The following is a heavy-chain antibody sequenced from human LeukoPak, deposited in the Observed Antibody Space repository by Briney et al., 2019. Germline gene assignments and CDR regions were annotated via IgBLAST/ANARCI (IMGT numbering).Heavy chain of an antibody. Sequence: GRSLRLSCAASGFTFDDYAMHWVRQVPGKGLEWVSGISWNSVNIGYADSVKGRFTISRDNAKNSLYLQMNSLRAEDTAFYHCVKDAEGGVWGSTWFDYWGQGTLVPVSS. CDR2: ISWNSVNI. J-gene: IGHJ5*01. V-gene: IGHV3-9*01. D-gene: IGHD3-16*01. CDR1: GFTFDDYA. CDR3: VKDAEGGVWGSTWFDY.